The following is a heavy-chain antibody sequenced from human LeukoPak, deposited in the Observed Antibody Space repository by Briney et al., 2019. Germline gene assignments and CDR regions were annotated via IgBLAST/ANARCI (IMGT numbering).Heavy chain of an antibody. Sequence: VASVKVSCKASGYTFTGYYMHWVRQAPGQGLEWMGWINPNSGGTNYAQKFQGRVTMTRDTSISTAYMELSRLRSDDTAVYYCATYDYSNYGPTGVDYWGQGTLVTVSS. V-gene: IGHV1-2*02. CDR2: INPNSGGT. J-gene: IGHJ4*02. CDR3: ATYDYSNYGPTGVDY. CDR1: GYTFTGYY. D-gene: IGHD4-11*01.